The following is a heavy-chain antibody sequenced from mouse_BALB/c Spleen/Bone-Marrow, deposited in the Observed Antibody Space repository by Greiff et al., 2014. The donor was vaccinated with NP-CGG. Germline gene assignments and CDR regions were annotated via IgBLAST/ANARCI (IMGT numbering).Heavy chain of an antibody. D-gene: IGHD2-3*01. Sequence: DVQLVESGGGLVKPGGSLKLSCAASGFAFSSYDMSWVRQTPEKRLEWVAYISHGGGTTYYSGTVKGRFTISRDNAKNTLYLQMSSLKSEDTAIYYCTRHGGYYPYYYAMDYWGQGTSVTVSS. CDR2: ISHGGGTT. J-gene: IGHJ4*01. V-gene: IGHV5-12-1*01. CDR1: GFAFSSYD. CDR3: TRHGGYYPYYYAMDY.